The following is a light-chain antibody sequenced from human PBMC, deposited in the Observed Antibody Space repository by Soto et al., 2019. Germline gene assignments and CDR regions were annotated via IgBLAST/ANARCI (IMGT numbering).Light chain of an antibody. CDR3: QQADSFPLT. CDR2: AAS. Sequence: DLQMTQSPSSVSASVGDRVTITCRASQAISSWLAWYQQKPGKAPQLLIYAASNLQSGVPSRFSGSRSGTDFTLTISNLQPEDFATYYCQQADSFPLTFGGGTKVEIK. J-gene: IGKJ4*01. CDR1: QAISSW. V-gene: IGKV1D-12*01.